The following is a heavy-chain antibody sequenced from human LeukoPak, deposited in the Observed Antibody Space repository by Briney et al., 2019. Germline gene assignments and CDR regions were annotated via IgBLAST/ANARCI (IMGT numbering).Heavy chain of an antibody. D-gene: IGHD3-22*01. Sequence: SETLSLTCTVSGGXISSSSSYWGWIRQPPGKGLECIGIIYYSGSTYYNPSLKSRVTISVDTSKNQFSLKLNSVTAADTAVYYCASQVRDSSGYYKASYFDYWGQGTLVTVSS. CDR1: GGXISSSSSY. V-gene: IGHV4-39*01. J-gene: IGHJ4*02. CDR3: ASQVRDSSGYYKASYFDY. CDR2: IYYSGST.